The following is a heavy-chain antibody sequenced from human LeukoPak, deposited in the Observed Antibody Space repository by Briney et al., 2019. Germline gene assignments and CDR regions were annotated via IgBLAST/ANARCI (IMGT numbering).Heavy chain of an antibody. Sequence: SETLSLICTVSGGSISSYYWSWIRQPPGKGLEWIGYISYSGSTNYNSTLKSRVTISLDTSKNQFSLKLSSVTAADTAVYYCAVTATPGHYFDYWGQGSLVTVSS. J-gene: IGHJ4*02. CDR3: AVTATPGHYFDY. CDR2: ISYSGST. D-gene: IGHD2-15*01. V-gene: IGHV4-59*01. CDR1: GGSISSYY.